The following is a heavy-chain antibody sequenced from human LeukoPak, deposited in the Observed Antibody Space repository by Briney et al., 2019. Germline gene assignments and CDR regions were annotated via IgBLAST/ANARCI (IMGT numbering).Heavy chain of an antibody. J-gene: IGHJ1*01. V-gene: IGHV3-74*01. CDR1: GFTFSTYW. CDR2: IKSDGSST. CDR3: ARDRASSGWYPSQYFQH. Sequence: PGGSLRLSCAASGFTFSTYWMHWVRQVPGKGLVWVSRIKSDGSSTTYADSVKGRFTISRDNAKNTLYLQMNSLRAEDTAVYYCARDRASSGWYPSQYFQHWGQGTLVTVSS. D-gene: IGHD6-19*01.